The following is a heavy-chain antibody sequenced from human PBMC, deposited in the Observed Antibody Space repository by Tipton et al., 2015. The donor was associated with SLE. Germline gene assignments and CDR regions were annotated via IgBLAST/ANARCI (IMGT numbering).Heavy chain of an antibody. CDR3: ARRCAKGLGY. D-gene: IGHD4/OR15-4a*01. J-gene: IGHJ4*02. V-gene: IGHV4-34*01. CDR2: INHSGST. CDR1: GGSFSVYY. Sequence: LRLSCAFYGGSFSVYYWTWIRQPPGRGLEWIGEINHSGSTNYNPSLKSRVTISVHTSKNQFSLKLRPVTAADAAVYYCARRCAKGLGYGGQGTLVTVS.